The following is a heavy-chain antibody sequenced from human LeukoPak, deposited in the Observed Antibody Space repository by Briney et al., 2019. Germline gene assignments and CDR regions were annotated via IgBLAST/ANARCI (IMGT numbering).Heavy chain of an antibody. CDR3: ASLPGPPLLDAFDI. D-gene: IGHD2-15*01. Sequence: SVKVSCKASGGTFSSYAISWVRLAPGQGLEWMGGIIPIFGTANYAQKFQGRVTITADKSTSTAYMELSSLRSEDTAVYYCASLPGPPLLDAFDIWGQGTMVTVSS. J-gene: IGHJ3*02. CDR1: GGTFSSYA. V-gene: IGHV1-69*06. CDR2: IIPIFGTA.